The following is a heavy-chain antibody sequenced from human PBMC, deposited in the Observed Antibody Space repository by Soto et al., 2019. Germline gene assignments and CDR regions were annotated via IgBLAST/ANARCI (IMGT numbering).Heavy chain of an antibody. CDR1: GGSIRRGAYY. CDR3: AGDQRCCYNWCGR. D-gene: IGHD2-21*01. Sequence: QTLPLTSTVSGGSIRRGAYYLFLIRHQKKKGLEWIGYIYYSGSTYYNPSLKSRVTISVDTSKNQFSLKLSSVTAADTAVDYGAGDQRCCYNWCGRRGKIPLITV. V-gene: IGHV4-31*03. CDR2: IYYSGST. J-gene: IGHJ5*02.